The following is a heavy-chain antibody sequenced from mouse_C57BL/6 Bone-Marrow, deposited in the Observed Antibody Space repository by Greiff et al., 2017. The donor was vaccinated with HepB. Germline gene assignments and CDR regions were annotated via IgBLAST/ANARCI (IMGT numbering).Heavy chain of an antibody. CDR2: IYPRSGNT. J-gene: IGHJ1*03. CDR3: ARRGYYGSSYWYFDV. Sequence: VQLQQSGAELARPGASVKLSCKASGYTFTSYGISWVKQRTGQGLEWIGEIYPRSGNTYYNEKFKGKATLTADKSSSTAYMELRSLTSEDSAVYFWARRGYYGSSYWYFDVWGTGTTVTVSS. V-gene: IGHV1-81*01. CDR1: GYTFTSYG. D-gene: IGHD1-1*01.